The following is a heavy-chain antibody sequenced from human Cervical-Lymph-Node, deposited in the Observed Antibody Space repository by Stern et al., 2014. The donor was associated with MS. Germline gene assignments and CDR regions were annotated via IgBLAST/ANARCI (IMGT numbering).Heavy chain of an antibody. CDR2: ISSSGRTI. CDR3: ARVVFGLDV. D-gene: IGHD2-8*02. J-gene: IGHJ6*02. CDR1: GFAFGGYS. V-gene: IGHV3-48*02. Sequence: EVQLVESGGGLVQPGGSLKLSCAASGFAFGGYSMNWVRQAPGTGLEWVSLISSSGRTIYIADSVKGRFTVSRDNSNNSLFLQINSLRDEDTAVYYCARVVFGLDVWGPGTTVIVSS.